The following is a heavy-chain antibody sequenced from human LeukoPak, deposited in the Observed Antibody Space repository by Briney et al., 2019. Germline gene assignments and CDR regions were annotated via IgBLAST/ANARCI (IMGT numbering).Heavy chain of an antibody. D-gene: IGHD4-17*01. Sequence: GGPLRLSCAASGFTFRDYYMSWIRKAPGKGLEWVSYISISGSTIYYADSVKGRFTISRDNAKNSLYLQMNSLRAEDTAVYYCAREGRSATVTTVAYGYYYYYGMDVWGQGTTVTVSS. J-gene: IGHJ6*02. V-gene: IGHV3-11*01. CDR2: ISISGSTI. CDR3: AREGRSATVTTVAYGYYYYYGMDV. CDR1: GFTFRDYY.